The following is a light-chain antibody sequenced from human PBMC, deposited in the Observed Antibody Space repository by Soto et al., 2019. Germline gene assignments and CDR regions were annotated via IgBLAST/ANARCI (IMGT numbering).Light chain of an antibody. J-gene: IGKJ5*01. CDR3: QQANSFPIT. V-gene: IGKV3-15*01. CDR2: GAS. CDR1: QSVSTN. Sequence: EIVMTQSPATLSVSPGERATFSCRASQSVSTNLAWYQQKPGQVPSLLIYGASTRASGIPARFSGSGSGTEFTLTIGSLQPEDFATYFCQQANSFPITFGQGTRLEI.